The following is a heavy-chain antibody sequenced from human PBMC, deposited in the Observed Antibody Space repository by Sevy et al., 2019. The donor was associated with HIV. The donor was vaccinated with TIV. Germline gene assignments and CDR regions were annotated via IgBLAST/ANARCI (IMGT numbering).Heavy chain of an antibody. Sequence: ASVKVSCKASGFTFTSSAVQWVRQARGQRLEWIGWIDPGSGNTNYAQKFQERVTITRDMSTSTASMELSSLRSEDTAVYYCAARSRSYYDSSGYYDAFDIWGQGTMVTVSS. V-gene: IGHV1-58*01. CDR3: AARSRSYYDSSGYYDAFDI. D-gene: IGHD3-22*01. CDR2: IDPGSGNT. CDR1: GFTFTSSA. J-gene: IGHJ3*02.